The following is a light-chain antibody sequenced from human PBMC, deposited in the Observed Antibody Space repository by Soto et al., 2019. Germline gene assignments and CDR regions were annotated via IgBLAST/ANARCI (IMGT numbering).Light chain of an antibody. V-gene: IGLV2-14*01. CDR3: SSFTRRSTWV. Sequence: QSVLTQPASVSGSPGQSITISCTGTSSDVGGYNSVCWHQQHPGKAPKLMIYDVSNRPSGVSDRFSASKSGTTASLTISGLLADDDADYYCSSFTRRSTWVFGGGTKLTVL. CDR1: SSDVGGYNS. CDR2: DVS. J-gene: IGLJ3*02.